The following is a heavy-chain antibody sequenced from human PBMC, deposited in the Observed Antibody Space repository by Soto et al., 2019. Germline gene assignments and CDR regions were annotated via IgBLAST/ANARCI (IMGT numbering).Heavy chain of an antibody. Sequence: SETLSLTCAVYGGSFSGYYWSWIRQPPGKGLEWIGEINHSGSTNYNPSLKSRVTISVDTSKNQFSLKLSSVTAADTAVYYCARGGYDILTGYFSRPHRKISAPHFDYWGQGTLVTVSS. CDR2: INHSGST. V-gene: IGHV4-34*01. D-gene: IGHD3-9*01. CDR3: ARGGYDILTGYFSRPHRKISAPHFDY. J-gene: IGHJ4*02. CDR1: GGSFSGYY.